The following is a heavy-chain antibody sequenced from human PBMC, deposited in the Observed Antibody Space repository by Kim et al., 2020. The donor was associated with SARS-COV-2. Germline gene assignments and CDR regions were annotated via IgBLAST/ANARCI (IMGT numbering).Heavy chain of an antibody. Sequence: GGSLRLSCAASGFTFSSYEMNWVRQAPGKGLEWMSYISSGTTIFYAASVKSRFTISRDNAKNSLHLQMNSLRAADTATYYCTRGTGFYFEYWGQGTLVT. CDR2: ISSGTTI. V-gene: IGHV3-48*03. D-gene: IGHD2-8*02. CDR1: GFTFSSYE. CDR3: TRGTGFYFEY. J-gene: IGHJ4*02.